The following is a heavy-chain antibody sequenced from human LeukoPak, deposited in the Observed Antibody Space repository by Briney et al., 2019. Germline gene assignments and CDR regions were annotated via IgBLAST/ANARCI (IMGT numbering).Heavy chain of an antibody. Sequence: GGSLRLSCAASGFTVSSNYMSWVRQAPGKGLEWVSVIYSGGYTYYADSVKGRFTISRDSSKNTLYLQMGSLRAEDMAVYYCARGGGYNWNWGYAFDIWGQGTMVTVSS. CDR1: GFTVSSNY. CDR3: ARGGGYNWNWGYAFDI. V-gene: IGHV3-53*05. J-gene: IGHJ3*02. CDR2: IYSGGYT. D-gene: IGHD1-7*01.